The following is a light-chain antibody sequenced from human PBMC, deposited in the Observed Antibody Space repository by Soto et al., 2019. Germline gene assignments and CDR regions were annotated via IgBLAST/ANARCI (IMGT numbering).Light chain of an antibody. CDR1: QSVTSSY. J-gene: IGKJ2*01. Sequence: EIGLTQSPGTLSLSPGERATLSCRASQSVTSSYLAWFQQKPGQAPRLLIYGASSRATGIPDRFSGSGSGTDFTLTISRLEPEDFAVYYCQQYVSSPRTFGQGTKLEIK. CDR3: QQYVSSPRT. CDR2: GAS. V-gene: IGKV3-20*01.